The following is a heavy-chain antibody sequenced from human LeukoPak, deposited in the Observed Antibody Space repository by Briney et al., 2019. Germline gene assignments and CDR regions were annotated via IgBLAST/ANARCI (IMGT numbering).Heavy chain of an antibody. Sequence: SETLSLTCTVSGGSISSYYWSWIRQPAGNGLEWIGRIYTSGSTNYNPSLKSRVTMSVDTSKNQFSLKLSSVTAADTAVYYCARDSGGLRGSSYGSFDYWGQGTLVTVSS. CDR1: GGSISSYY. D-gene: IGHD5-18*01. CDR3: ARDSGGLRGSSYGSFDY. J-gene: IGHJ4*02. V-gene: IGHV4-4*07. CDR2: IYTSGST.